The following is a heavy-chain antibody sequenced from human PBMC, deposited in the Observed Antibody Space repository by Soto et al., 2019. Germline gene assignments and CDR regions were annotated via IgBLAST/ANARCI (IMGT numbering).Heavy chain of an antibody. CDR3: ATDTGDIEVVPATT. Sequence: PGGSLRLSCAASGLNFEKCSMNWVRQPPGKGPEWLASISPSSTYIRYADSVKGRFTISRDNARNSLSLQMRNLRADDTAIYYCATDTGDIEVVPATTWGQGTLVTVSS. V-gene: IGHV3-21*04. J-gene: IGHJ4*02. CDR1: GLNFEKCS. D-gene: IGHD2-15*01. CDR2: ISPSSTYI.